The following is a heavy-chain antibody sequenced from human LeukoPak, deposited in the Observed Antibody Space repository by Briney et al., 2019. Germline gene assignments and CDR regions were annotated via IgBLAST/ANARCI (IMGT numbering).Heavy chain of an antibody. CDR3: AKDRDFWSGYYRVFDY. D-gene: IGHD3-3*01. J-gene: IGHJ4*02. CDR1: GFTFSSYA. V-gene: IGHV3-23*01. Sequence: GGSLRLSCAASGFTFSSYAMSWVRQAPGKGLEWVSAISGSGGSTYYADSVKGRFTIPRDNSKNTLYLQMNSLRAEDTAVYYCAKDRDFWSGYYRVFDYWGQGTLVTVSS. CDR2: ISGSGGST.